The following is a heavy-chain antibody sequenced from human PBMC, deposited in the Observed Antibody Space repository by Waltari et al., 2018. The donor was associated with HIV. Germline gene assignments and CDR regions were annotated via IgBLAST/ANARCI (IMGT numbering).Heavy chain of an antibody. Sequence: QVQLVQSGDEVRKSGSSVKVSCKASGVTANTFTINWVRQAPGQGLEWGGILEGMGRSLPILGAPAYSQKLKGRLTLSADTATNTAFLQLSSLRSDDTAVYYCATPAAKGTWFDSWGQGSQIIVSS. CDR2: SLPILGAP. V-gene: IGHV1-69*08. CDR3: ATPAAKGTWFDS. D-gene: IGHD2-2*01. CDR1: GVTANTFT. J-gene: IGHJ5*01.